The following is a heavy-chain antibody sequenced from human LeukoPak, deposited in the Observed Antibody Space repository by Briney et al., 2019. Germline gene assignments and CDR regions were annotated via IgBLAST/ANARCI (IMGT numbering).Heavy chain of an antibody. Sequence: GGSLRLSCAASGFTFSSYEMNWVRQAPGKGLEWVSYTSSSGSTRYYTDSVKGRFTISRDNAKNSLYLQMNSLRAEDTAVYYCARVNDYGDYGWFDPWGQGTLVTVSS. V-gene: IGHV3-48*03. CDR2: TSSSGSTR. CDR1: GFTFSSYE. D-gene: IGHD4-17*01. J-gene: IGHJ5*02. CDR3: ARVNDYGDYGWFDP.